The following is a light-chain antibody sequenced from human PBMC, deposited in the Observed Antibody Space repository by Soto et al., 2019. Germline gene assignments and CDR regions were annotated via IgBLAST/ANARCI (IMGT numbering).Light chain of an antibody. CDR3: CSYGGGDDV. CDR2: ENN. J-gene: IGLJ1*01. CDR1: SSDIGSYNL. V-gene: IGLV2-23*01. Sequence: QSALTQPASVSGSPGQSITVSCTGTSSDIGSYNLVSWYQHHPDKAPKLIMYENNKRPSGVSDRFSASKSGHTASLTISGLQAEDEADYFCCSYGGGDDVFGTGTKLTV.